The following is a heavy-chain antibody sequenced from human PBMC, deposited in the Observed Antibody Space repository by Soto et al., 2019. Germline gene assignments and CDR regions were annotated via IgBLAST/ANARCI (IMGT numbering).Heavy chain of an antibody. CDR2: ISGSGGST. CDR3: AKNPGIGAAGTRFDP. Sequence: EVQLLESGGGLVQPGGSLRLSCAASGFTFSSYAMSWVRQAPGKGLEWVSAISGSGGSTYYADSVKGRFTISRDNSKNTQYLQMSSIRAEETAVYYCAKNPGIGAAGTRFDPWGQGTLVTVSS. CDR1: GFTFSSYA. J-gene: IGHJ5*02. V-gene: IGHV3-23*01. D-gene: IGHD6-13*01.